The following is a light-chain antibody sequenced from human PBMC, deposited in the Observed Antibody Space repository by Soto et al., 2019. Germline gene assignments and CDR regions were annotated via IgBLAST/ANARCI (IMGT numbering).Light chain of an antibody. CDR2: DVS. CDR3: CSYAGGWV. V-gene: IGLV2-11*01. J-gene: IGLJ3*02. CDR1: STDFGGYKY. Sequence: QSALTQPRSVSGSPGQSVSISCAGTSTDFGGYKYVSWYQQHPGKAPKLMIFDVSDRPSGVPDRFSGSKSGNTASLSISGLQPEDEADYFCCSYAGGWVFGGGTKLTV.